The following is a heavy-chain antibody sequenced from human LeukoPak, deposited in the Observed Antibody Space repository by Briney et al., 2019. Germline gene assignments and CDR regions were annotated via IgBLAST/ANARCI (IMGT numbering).Heavy chain of an antibody. V-gene: IGHV4-39*01. Sequence: SETLSLTCTVSGGSISSSSYYWGWIRQPPGKGLEWIGSIYYSGSTYYNPSLKSRVTISVDTSKNQFSLKLSSVTAVDTAVYYCARAPPDYYGSGSYYNISGYWGQGTLVTVSS. CDR1: GGSISSSSYY. CDR2: IYYSGST. J-gene: IGHJ4*02. D-gene: IGHD3-10*01. CDR3: ARAPPDYYGSGSYYNISGY.